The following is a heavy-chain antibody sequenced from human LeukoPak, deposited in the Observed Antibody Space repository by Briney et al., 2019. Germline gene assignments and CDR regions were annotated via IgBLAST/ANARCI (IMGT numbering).Heavy chain of an antibody. D-gene: IGHD1-26*01. J-gene: IGHJ4*02. V-gene: IGHV1-8*03. CDR3: ARGRLLWELVFDY. CDR2: INPNSGNT. Sequence: ASVKVSCKASGYTFTGDYMQWVRQAPGQGLEWMGRINPNSGNTGYAQKFQGRVTITRNTSISTAYMELSSLRSEDTAVYYCARGRLLWELVFDYWGQGTLVTVSS. CDR1: GYTFTGDY.